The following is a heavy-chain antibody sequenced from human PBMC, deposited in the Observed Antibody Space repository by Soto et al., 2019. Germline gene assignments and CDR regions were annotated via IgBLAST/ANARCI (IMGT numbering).Heavy chain of an antibody. D-gene: IGHD4-17*01. Sequence: SVKVSCKASGGTFSSYAISWVRQAPGQGLEWMGGIIPIFGTANYAQKFQGRVTITADESTSTAYMELSSLRSEDTAVYYCARGNYGDYTYYYYYYGMDVWGQGTTVTVSS. V-gene: IGHV1-69*13. J-gene: IGHJ6*02. CDR2: IIPIFGTA. CDR1: GGTFSSYA. CDR3: ARGNYGDYTYYYYYYGMDV.